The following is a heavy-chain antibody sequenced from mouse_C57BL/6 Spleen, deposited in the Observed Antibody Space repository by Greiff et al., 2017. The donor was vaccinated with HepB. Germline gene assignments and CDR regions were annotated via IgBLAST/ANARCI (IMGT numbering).Heavy chain of an antibody. CDR2: INPSTGGT. Sequence: VQLQQPGTELVKPGASVKLSCKASGYTFTSYWMHWVKQRPGQGLEWMGNINPSTGGTNYNEKFKSKATLTVDKSSSTAYMQLSSLTSEDSAVYYCATRTTVEDYAMDYWGQGTSVTVSS. J-gene: IGHJ4*01. CDR1: GYTFTSYW. D-gene: IGHD1-1*01. V-gene: IGHV1-53*01. CDR3: ATRTTVEDYAMDY.